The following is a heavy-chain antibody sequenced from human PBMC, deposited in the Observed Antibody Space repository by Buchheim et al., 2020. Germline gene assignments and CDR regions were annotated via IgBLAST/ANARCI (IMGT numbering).Heavy chain of an antibody. D-gene: IGHD6-6*01. J-gene: IGHJ4*02. Sequence: EVQLVESGGGLVQPGGSLRLSCAASGFTFSSYSMNWVRQAPGKGLEWVSYISSSSSTIYYADSVKGRFTISRDNANNSLSLQMNSLRAEDTAVYYCARDLVEYSSSSGDYWGQGTL. CDR2: ISSSSSTI. CDR3: ARDLVEYSSSSGDY. V-gene: IGHV3-48*01. CDR1: GFTFSSYS.